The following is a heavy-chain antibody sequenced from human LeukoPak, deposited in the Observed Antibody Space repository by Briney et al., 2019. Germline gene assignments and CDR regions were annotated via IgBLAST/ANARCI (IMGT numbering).Heavy chain of an antibody. J-gene: IGHJ4*02. CDR1: GFTFSSYR. V-gene: IGHV3-21*01. CDR3: AQRGYSGYSFDY. CDR2: IRSSSSYI. D-gene: IGHD5-12*01. Sequence: GGSLRLYCAASGFTFSSYRMNWVRQAPGKGLEWVSSIRSSSSYIYYADSVKGRFTISRDNAKNSLYLQMNSLRAEDTAVYYCAQRGYSGYSFDYWGQGTLVTVSS.